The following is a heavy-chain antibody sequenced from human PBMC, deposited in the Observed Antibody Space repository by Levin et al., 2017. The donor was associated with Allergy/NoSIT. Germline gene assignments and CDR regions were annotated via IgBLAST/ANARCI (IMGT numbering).Heavy chain of an antibody. J-gene: IGHJ4*02. D-gene: IGHD4-17*01. CDR3: ARVRHEYGDYYFDY. CDR2: ISSSGATI. CDR1: GFTFSDYY. Sequence: LGESLKISCVASGFTFSDYYMTWIRQAPGKGLEWVSYISSSGATIYYADSVKGRFTISRDNAKKSLYLQMNSLRAEDTAVYYCARVRHEYGDYYFDYWGQGTLVTVSS. V-gene: IGHV3-11*01.